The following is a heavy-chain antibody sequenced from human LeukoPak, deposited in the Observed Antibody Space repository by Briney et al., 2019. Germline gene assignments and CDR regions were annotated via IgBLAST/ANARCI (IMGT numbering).Heavy chain of an antibody. D-gene: IGHD5-12*01. CDR3: ARDGYSGNDGL. Sequence: PSETLSLTCTVSGGSISSYYWSWIRQPPGKGLEWIGYIYHSGSTKYNPSLKSRVTISVDTSKNQFSLKLSSVTAADTAVYYCARDGYSGNDGLWGQGTLVTVSS. J-gene: IGHJ4*02. V-gene: IGHV4-59*01. CDR1: GGSISSYY. CDR2: IYHSGST.